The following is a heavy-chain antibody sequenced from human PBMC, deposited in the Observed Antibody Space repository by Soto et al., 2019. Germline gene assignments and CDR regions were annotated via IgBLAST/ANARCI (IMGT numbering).Heavy chain of an antibody. CDR3: ARSPVPGSFDY. V-gene: IGHV4-34*01. CDR2: INHSGST. Sequence: QVQLQQWGAGLLKPSETLSLTCAVYGGSFSGYYWSWIRQPPGKGLEWIGEINHSGSTNYNPSLKSRVTISVDTTKNQFSLKLCSVTAADTAVYYCARSPVPGSFDYWGQGTLVTVSS. D-gene: IGHD6-19*01. CDR1: GGSFSGYY. J-gene: IGHJ4*02.